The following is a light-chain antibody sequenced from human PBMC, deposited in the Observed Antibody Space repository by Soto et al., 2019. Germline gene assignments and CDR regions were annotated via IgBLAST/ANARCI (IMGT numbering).Light chain of an antibody. Sequence: EIVLTQSPATLSLSPGERATLSCRASQSVSSYLAWYQQKPGQAPRLLIYDASNMATGIPARFSGSGSGTDFTLTISSLEPEDFAVYYGQQRSNWPITFGQGTRLEIK. V-gene: IGKV3-11*01. J-gene: IGKJ5*01. CDR2: DAS. CDR1: QSVSSY. CDR3: QQRSNWPIT.